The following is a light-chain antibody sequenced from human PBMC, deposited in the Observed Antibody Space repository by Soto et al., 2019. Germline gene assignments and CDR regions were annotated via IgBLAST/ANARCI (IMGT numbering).Light chain of an antibody. V-gene: IGKV1-39*01. Sequence: DIQMTQSPSSLSASVGDTVTITCRASQSINSHLNWYQQKPGKAPNLLIYTASSLQSGVPSRFSGSGSGTDFTLTISSLQPEDSATYYCQQSYSTPITFGQGTRLEIK. CDR3: QQSYSTPIT. J-gene: IGKJ5*01. CDR1: QSINSH. CDR2: TAS.